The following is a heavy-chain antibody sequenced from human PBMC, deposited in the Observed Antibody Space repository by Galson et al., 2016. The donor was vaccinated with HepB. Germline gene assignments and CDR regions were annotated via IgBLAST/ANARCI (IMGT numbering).Heavy chain of an antibody. CDR3: ARSPLGLELRGHAFDV. J-gene: IGHJ3*01. D-gene: IGHD3-3*01. CDR1: GGSISNYF. V-gene: IGHV4-59*01. CDR2: IYYSGTT. Sequence: SETLSLTCTVSGGSISNYFWSWIRQPPGKGLDWIGYIYYSGTTNYNPSLKSRVTISVDTSKNQFSLKLSSVTAADTAMYYCARSPLGLELRGHAFDVWGQGTMVTVSS.